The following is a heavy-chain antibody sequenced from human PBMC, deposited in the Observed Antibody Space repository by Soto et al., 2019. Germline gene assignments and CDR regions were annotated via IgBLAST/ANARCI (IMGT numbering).Heavy chain of an antibody. J-gene: IGHJ6*03. CDR3: VGDFGWYFRSGYMDV. Sequence: EVQLVESGGGLVKPGGSLRLSCAASGFDFSSYSMNWVRQAPGKGLEWVSSINEDSSYIYYAHSLRGRFTISRDKAKESLYLQMNRLRAEDTAVYCCVGDFGWYFRSGYMDVWGDGAMVTVSS. CDR2: INEDSSYI. D-gene: IGHD3-3*01. CDR1: GFDFSSYS. V-gene: IGHV3-21*02.